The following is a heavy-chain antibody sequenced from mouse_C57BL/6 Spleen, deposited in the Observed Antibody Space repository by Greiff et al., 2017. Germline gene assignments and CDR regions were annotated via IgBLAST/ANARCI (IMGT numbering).Heavy chain of an antibody. V-gene: IGHV1-80*01. CDR3: ARSNYSSSSSHFDY. J-gene: IGHJ2*01. D-gene: IGHD1-1*01. Sequence: QVQLQQSGAELVKPGASVKISCKASGYAFSSYWMNWVKQRPGKGLEWIGQIYPGDGDTNYNGKFKGKATLTADKSSSTAYMQLSSLTSEDSAVDFCARSNYSSSSSHFDYWGQGTTLTVSS. CDR1: GYAFSSYW. CDR2: IYPGDGDT.